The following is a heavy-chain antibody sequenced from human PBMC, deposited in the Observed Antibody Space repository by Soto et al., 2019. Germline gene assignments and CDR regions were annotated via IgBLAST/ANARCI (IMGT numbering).Heavy chain of an antibody. CDR3: ARAPPFYDSSGYPAFDI. CDR2: ISAYNGNT. CDR1: GYTFTSYG. V-gene: IGHV1-18*01. J-gene: IGHJ3*02. D-gene: IGHD3-22*01. Sequence: ASVKVSCKASGYTFTSYGISWVRQAPGQGLEWMGWISAYNGNTNYAQKLQGRVTMTTDTSTSTAYMELRSLRSDDTAVYYCARAPPFYDSSGYPAFDIWGQGTMVTVSS.